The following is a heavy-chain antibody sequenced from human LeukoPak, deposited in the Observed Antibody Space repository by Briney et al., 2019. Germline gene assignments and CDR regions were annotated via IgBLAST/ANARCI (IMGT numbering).Heavy chain of an antibody. Sequence: GASVKVSCKASGYTFTGYDINWVRQATGQGLEWMGWMNPNSGNTGYAQKFQGRVTMTRNTSISTAYMELSSLRSEDTAVYYCARKLPVARFWKLGNWFDPWGQGTLVTVSS. V-gene: IGHV1-8*01. CDR2: MNPNSGNT. D-gene: IGHD3-3*01. CDR3: ARKLPVARFWKLGNWFDP. CDR1: GYTFTGYD. J-gene: IGHJ5*02.